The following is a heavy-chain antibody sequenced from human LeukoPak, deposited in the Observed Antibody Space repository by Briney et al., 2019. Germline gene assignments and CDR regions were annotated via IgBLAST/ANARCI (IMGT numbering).Heavy chain of an antibody. Sequence: GASVKVSCKASGGTFISYAISWVRQAPGQGLEWMGGIIPIFGTANYAQKFQGRVTVTADESTSTAYMELSSLRSEDTAVYYCARVDDIVVVLAAMGVRSGAYYYYGMDVWGKGTTVTVSS. V-gene: IGHV1-69*13. J-gene: IGHJ6*04. CDR3: ARVDDIVVVLAAMGVRSGAYYYYGMDV. D-gene: IGHD2-2*01. CDR2: IIPIFGTA. CDR1: GGTFISYA.